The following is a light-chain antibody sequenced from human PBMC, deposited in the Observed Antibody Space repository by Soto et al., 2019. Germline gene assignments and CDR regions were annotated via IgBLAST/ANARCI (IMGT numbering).Light chain of an antibody. CDR1: SSDVGSYNY. V-gene: IGLV2-14*03. J-gene: IGLJ1*01. CDR2: DVS. CDR3: NSYTGSSTPYV. Sequence: SALTQPAPVSGSPGQSITISCTGTSSDVGSYNYVSWYQQHPGKAPKLMIYDVSNRPSGVSNRFSGSKSGNAASLTISGLQAEDEADYYCNSYTGSSTPYVFGTGTKVTVL.